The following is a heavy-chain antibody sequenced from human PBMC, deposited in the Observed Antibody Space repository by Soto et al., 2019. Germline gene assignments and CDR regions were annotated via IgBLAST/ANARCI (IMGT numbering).Heavy chain of an antibody. D-gene: IGHD3-3*01. J-gene: IGHJ4*02. CDR1: GFTFSTNA. CDR3: AKVGYDTFGYYLRSFDC. Sequence: EVQLLESGGGLVQPGGSLRLSCAASGFTFSTNAMSWVRQAPGMGLEFVSLISGSGNTIYYADSVKGRFTISRDNSNNTLSLQMNSLRAEDTAVYYCAKVGYDTFGYYLRSFDCWGQGTLVTVSS. CDR2: ISGSGNTI. V-gene: IGHV3-23*01.